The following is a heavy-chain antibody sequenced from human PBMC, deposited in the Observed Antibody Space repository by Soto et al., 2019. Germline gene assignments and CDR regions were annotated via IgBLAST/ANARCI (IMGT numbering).Heavy chain of an antibody. CDR1: GFTFSSYG. V-gene: IGHV3-30*18. Sequence: GGSLRLSCAASGFTFSSYGMHWVRQAPGKGLEWVAVISYDGSNKYYADSVKGRFTISRDNSKNTLYLQMNSLRAEDTAVYYCAKDLVGCSSTSCYDAFDIWGQGTMVTVSS. CDR3: AKDLVGCSSTSCYDAFDI. J-gene: IGHJ3*02. CDR2: ISYDGSNK. D-gene: IGHD2-2*01.